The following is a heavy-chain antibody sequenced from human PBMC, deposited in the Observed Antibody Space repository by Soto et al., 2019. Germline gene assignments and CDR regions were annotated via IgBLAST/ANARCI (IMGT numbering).Heavy chain of an antibody. J-gene: IGHJ6*02. CDR2: IMPTVDSA. CDR1: GGTLSDYA. CDR3: AVAAVREILTEQSSGMAV. Sequence: QVQLVQSGAEVKNPGSSVKVSSKASGGTLSDYAVSWVRQARGQGLEWMGGIMPTVDSANYAQKFQGRLTITADESTSTANMELSSLTSDDTAIYYCAVAAVREILTEQSSGMAVWGQGTTVTVSS. D-gene: IGHD3-10*01. V-gene: IGHV1-69*01.